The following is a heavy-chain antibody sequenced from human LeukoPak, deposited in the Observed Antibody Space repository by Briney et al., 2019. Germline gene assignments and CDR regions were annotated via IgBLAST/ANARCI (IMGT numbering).Heavy chain of an antibody. CDR2: ISSSSSYA. D-gene: IGHD3-22*01. V-gene: IGHV3-11*03. CDR3: AIKGPGPGHSSGYLQD. J-gene: IGHJ1*01. CDR1: GFTFSDYY. Sequence: PGGSLRLSCAASGFTFSDYYMTWLRQSPGKGLEWVSYISSSSSYANYADSVKGRFTISRDNAKKALYLQMNSLRAEDTAVYYCAIKGPGPGHSSGYLQDWGQGTLVTVSS.